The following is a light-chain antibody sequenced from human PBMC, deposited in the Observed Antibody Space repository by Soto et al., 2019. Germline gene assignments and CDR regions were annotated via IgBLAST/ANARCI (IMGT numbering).Light chain of an antibody. J-gene: IGLJ2*01. V-gene: IGLV1-40*01. Sequence: QSVLTQPPSVSGAPGQRVTISCTGSSSNIGAGYDVHWYQQLPGTAPKLLFYGNSNRPSGVPDRFSGSKSGTSASLAITGLQAEDEADYYCQSYDSSLSGSKFGGGTKLTVL. CDR3: QSYDSSLSGSK. CDR2: GNS. CDR1: SSNIGAGYD.